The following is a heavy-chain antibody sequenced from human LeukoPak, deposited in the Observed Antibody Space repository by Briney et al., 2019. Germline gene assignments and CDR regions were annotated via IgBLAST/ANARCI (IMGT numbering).Heavy chain of an antibody. V-gene: IGHV4-59*08. CDR3: GGGSTWETRGAFDI. D-gene: IGHD1-26*01. CDR1: GGSISSYD. Sequence: ASETLSLTCTISGGSISSYDWSWIRQPRGKGLEWIGYIYYSGSTNYNPSLKSRVTISVDTSKNQISLKLNSVTAADTAVYYCGGGSTWETRGAFDIWGQGTMVTVSS. J-gene: IGHJ3*02. CDR2: IYYSGST.